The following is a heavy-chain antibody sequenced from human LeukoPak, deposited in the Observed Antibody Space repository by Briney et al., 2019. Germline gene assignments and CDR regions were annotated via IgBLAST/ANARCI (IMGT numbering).Heavy chain of an antibody. V-gene: IGHV4-59*01. Sequence: SETLSLTCTVSGGSISTYYWSWIRQPPGKGLEWIGYIYYNGNTNYNPSLKSRVTISVDTSKNQFSLKLSSVTAADTAVYYCARDRPYYYDSSGYFDLWGRGTLVTVSS. D-gene: IGHD3-22*01. CDR1: GGSISTYY. CDR2: IYYNGNT. CDR3: ARDRPYYYDSSGYFDL. J-gene: IGHJ2*01.